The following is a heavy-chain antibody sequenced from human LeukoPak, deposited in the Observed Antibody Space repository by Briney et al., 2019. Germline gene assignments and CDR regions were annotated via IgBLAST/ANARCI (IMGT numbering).Heavy chain of an antibody. J-gene: IGHJ6*03. D-gene: IGHD6-6*01. CDR1: GGSFSGYY. V-gene: IGHV4-34*01. CDR2: INHSGST. Sequence: PSETLSLTCAVYGGSFSGYYWSWIRQPPGKGLEWIGEINHSGSTNYNPSLKSRVTISVDTSKNQFSLKLSSVTAADTAVYYCARARGNSSSGYYYYMDVWGKGTTVTVSS. CDR3: ARARGNSSSGYYYYMDV.